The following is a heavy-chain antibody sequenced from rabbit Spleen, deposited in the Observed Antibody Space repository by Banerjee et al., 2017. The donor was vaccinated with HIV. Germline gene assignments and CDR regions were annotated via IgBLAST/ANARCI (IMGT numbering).Heavy chain of an antibody. J-gene: IGHJ2*01. CDR1: GFSFSRGYD. V-gene: IGHV1S45*01. Sequence: QEQLEESGGDLVKPGASLTLTCKASGFSFSRGYDMCWVRQAPGKGLEWIACIGVGSGSIYYASWAKGRFTISKTSSTTVTLQMTSLTAADTATYFCARNYVNAFDPWGPGTLVTVS. CDR3: ARNYVNAFDP. CDR2: IGVGSGSI. D-gene: IGHD1-1*01.